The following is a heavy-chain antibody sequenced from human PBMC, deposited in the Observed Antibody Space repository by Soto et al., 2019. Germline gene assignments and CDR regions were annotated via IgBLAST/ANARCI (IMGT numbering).Heavy chain of an antibody. J-gene: IGHJ4*02. V-gene: IGHV3-21*01. CDR2: ISGIGSYI. CDR1: GFSFSTYP. Sequence: PGGSLRLSCVASGFSFSTYPMHWVRQAPGKGLEWVASISGIGSYIYYADSVKGRFAISRDNAKNSLFLQMNSLRADDTAVYFCAREGSYIHTSGGVDYWGQGTLVTVSS. CDR3: AREGSYIHTSGGVDY. D-gene: IGHD3-10*01.